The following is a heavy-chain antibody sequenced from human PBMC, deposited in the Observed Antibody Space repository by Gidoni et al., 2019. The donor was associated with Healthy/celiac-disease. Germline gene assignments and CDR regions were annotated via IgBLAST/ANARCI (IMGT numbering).Heavy chain of an antibody. CDR1: GFTFSSYA. CDR2: ISYDGSNK. Sequence: QVSLVESGGGVVQPGRSLRLSCAASGFTFSSYAMHWVRQAPGKGLEWVAVISYDGSNKYYADSVKGRFTISRDNSKNTLYLQMNSLRAEDTAVYYCARGVVDTAMVNDYWGQGTLVTVSS. CDR3: ARGVVDTAMVNDY. V-gene: IGHV3-30-3*01. J-gene: IGHJ4*02. D-gene: IGHD5-18*01.